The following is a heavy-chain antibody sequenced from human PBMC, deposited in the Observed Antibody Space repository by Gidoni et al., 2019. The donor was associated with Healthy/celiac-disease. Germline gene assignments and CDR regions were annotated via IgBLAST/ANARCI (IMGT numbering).Heavy chain of an antibody. V-gene: IGHV3-48*03. D-gene: IGHD2-2*01. J-gene: IGHJ1*01. CDR2: ISSRGSTI. CDR1: GFTYSRYE. CDR3: AGTSAEYFQH. Sequence: EVQLVQSGGGLVQPGGSLGLSGAASGFTYSRYEMNWGRQAPGKGLEWVSYISSRGSTIYYADSVKGRFTISRDNAKNSLYLQMNSLRAEDTAVYYCAGTSAEYFQHWGQGTLVTVSS.